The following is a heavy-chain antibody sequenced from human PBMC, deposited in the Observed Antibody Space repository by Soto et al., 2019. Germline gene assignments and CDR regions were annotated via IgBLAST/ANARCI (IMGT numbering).Heavy chain of an antibody. CDR3: ARGGFRCGPHAYMSY. Sequence: QVQLVQSGAEVKKPGSSVKVSCKSSGGIFGDYAINWVRQAPGQGLEWLGAIIPAIGTANYAHKFQGSVSITADESSNIAYVELRNLRSDDSAIYYCARGGFRCGPHAYMSYWGQGTLVTVSP. J-gene: IGHJ4*01. V-gene: IGHV1-69*01. D-gene: IGHD5-12*01. CDR2: IIPAIGTA. CDR1: GGIFGDYA.